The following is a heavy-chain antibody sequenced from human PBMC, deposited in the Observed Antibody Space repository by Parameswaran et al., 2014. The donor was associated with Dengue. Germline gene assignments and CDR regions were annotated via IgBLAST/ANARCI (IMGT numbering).Heavy chain of an antibody. CDR3: ARVKGREGSGSYPNYYYGMDV. Sequence: VRQMPGKGLEWIGEINHSGSTNYNPSLKSRVTISVDTSKNQFSLKLSSVTAADTAVYYCARVKGREGSGSYPNYYYGMDVWGQGTTVTVSS. D-gene: IGHD3-10*01. J-gene: IGHJ6*02. V-gene: IGHV4-34*01. CDR2: INHSGST.